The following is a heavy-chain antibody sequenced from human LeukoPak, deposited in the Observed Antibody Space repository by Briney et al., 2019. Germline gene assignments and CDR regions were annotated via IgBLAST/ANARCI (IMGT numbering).Heavy chain of an antibody. CDR3: ARVGAYYGSGSYSTNFDY. J-gene: IGHJ4*02. D-gene: IGHD3-10*01. CDR2: MNPNSGNT. V-gene: IGHV1-8*01. CDR1: GYTFTSYD. Sequence: ASVKVSCKASGYTFTSYDINWVRPATGQGLEWMGWMNPNSGNTGYAQKFQGRVTMTRNTSISTAYMELSSLRSEDTAVYYCARVGAYYGSGSYSTNFDYWGQGTLVTVSS.